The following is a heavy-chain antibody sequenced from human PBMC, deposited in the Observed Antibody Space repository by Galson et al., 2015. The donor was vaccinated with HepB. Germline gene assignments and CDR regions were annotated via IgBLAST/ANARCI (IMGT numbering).Heavy chain of an antibody. Sequence: SLRLSCAASGFTFGDYAMSWFRQAPGKGLEWVGFIRSKAYGGTTEYAASVKGRSTISRDDSKSIAYLQMNSLKTEDTAVYYCTRDVLLWFGETYYFDYWGQGTLVTVSS. CDR3: TRDVLLWFGETYYFDY. J-gene: IGHJ4*02. CDR1: GFTFGDYA. V-gene: IGHV3-49*03. CDR2: IRSKAYGGTT. D-gene: IGHD3-10*01.